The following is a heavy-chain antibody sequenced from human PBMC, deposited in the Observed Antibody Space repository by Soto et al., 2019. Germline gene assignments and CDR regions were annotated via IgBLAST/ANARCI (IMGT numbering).Heavy chain of an antibody. V-gene: IGHV1-18*01. CDR3: VRCYCSVGSCYACWHFDL. J-gene: IGHJ2*01. Sequence: QVQLVQSGGEVKKPGASVKVSCQASGYTFSDYAISWVRLAPGQGLEWMGWISASTRNTDQAQNFQGRVIMTLDTSTNPAYMELRSLRSDDTAVYYCVRCYCSVGSCYACWHFDLWGRGTLVTVSS. CDR2: ISASTRNT. D-gene: IGHD2-15*01. CDR1: GYTFSDYA.